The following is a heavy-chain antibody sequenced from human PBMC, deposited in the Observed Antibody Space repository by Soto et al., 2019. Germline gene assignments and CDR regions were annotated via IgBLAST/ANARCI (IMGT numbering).Heavy chain of an antibody. V-gene: IGHV3-11*01. CDR3: ARDPVVVESAIGFDY. Sequence: QVQLVESGGGLVKPGGSLRLSCAASGFVFSDYYMSWSRQAPGPGLEWISYMTSGCRTIYYADSVKGRFTISRDNAKNSLYLQMTSLRVEDTAVYYCARDPVVVESAIGFDYWGQWTLVTVSS. CDR2: MTSGCRTI. CDR1: GFVFSDYY. J-gene: IGHJ4*02. D-gene: IGHD2-21*02.